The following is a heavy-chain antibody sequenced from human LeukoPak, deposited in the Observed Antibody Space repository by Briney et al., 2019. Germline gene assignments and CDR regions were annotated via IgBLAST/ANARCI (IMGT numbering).Heavy chain of an antibody. D-gene: IGHD6-13*01. CDR3: ARKHSSSWYDALDI. CDR2: TYYRSKWYN. V-gene: IGHV6-1*01. Sequence: SQTLSLTCAIFGDTVSSNSAAWNWIRQSPSRGLEWLGRTYYRSKWYNDYAVSVKSRITISPDTSKNHFSLQLNSVTPEDTAVYYCARKHSSSWYDALDIWGQGTMVTVSS. J-gene: IGHJ3*02. CDR1: GDTVSSNSAA.